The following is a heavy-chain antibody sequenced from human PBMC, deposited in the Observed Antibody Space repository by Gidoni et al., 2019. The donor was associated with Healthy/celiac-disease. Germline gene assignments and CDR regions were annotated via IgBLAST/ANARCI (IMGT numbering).Heavy chain of an antibody. D-gene: IGHD6-19*01. Sequence: QLQLQESGPGLVKPSETLSLTCTVSGGSISSSSYYWGWIRQPPGKGLEWIGSIYYSGSTYSNPSLKSRVTISVDTSKNQFSLKLSSVTAADTAVYYCAREGAAVAGTDWGQGTLVTVSS. CDR3: AREGAAVAGTD. V-gene: IGHV4-39*07. CDR1: GGSISSSSYY. J-gene: IGHJ4*02. CDR2: IYYSGST.